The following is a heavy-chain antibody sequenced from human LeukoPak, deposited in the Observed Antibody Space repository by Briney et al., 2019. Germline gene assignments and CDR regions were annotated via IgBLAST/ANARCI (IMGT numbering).Heavy chain of an antibody. V-gene: IGHV3-23*01. J-gene: IGHJ4*02. CDR1: GFTFSIYA. CDR3: AKIRLEESATGY. D-gene: IGHD2-15*01. Sequence: GGSLRLSCAASGFTFSIYAMTWVRQAPGKGLEWVSTITGSGGSTYYADSVKGRFTISRDNSKNTMYLQMNSLRAEDTAVYYCAKIRLEESATGYWGQGTLVTVSS. CDR2: ITGSGGST.